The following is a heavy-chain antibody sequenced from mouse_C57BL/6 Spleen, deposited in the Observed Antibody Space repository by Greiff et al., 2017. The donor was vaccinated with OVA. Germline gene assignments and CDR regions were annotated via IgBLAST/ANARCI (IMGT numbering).Heavy chain of an antibody. D-gene: IGHD1-1*01. CDR1: GFTFSSYA. CDR2: ISDGGSYT. CDR3: ARAQFITTVVATPYAMDY. Sequence: EVQLVESGGGLVKPGGSLKLSCAASGFTFSSYAMSWVRQTPEKRLEWVATISDGGSYTYYPDNVKGRFTISRDNAKNNLYLQMSHLKSEDTAMYYCARAQFITTVVATPYAMDYWGQGTSVTVSS. J-gene: IGHJ4*01. V-gene: IGHV5-4*01.